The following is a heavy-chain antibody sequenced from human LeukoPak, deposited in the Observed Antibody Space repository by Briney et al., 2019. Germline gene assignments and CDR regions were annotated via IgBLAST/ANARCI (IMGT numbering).Heavy chain of an antibody. CDR2: IYNGGST. V-gene: IGHV3-66*02. J-gene: IGHJ4*02. CDR1: GFTVSSNY. CDR3: ARDPTVETGGGYFDY. D-gene: IGHD4-23*01. Sequence: GGSLRLSCAASGFTVSSNYMSWVRQAPGKGLEWVSVIYNGGSTYYADSVKGRFTISRDNAKNTLYLQMNSLRAEDTAVYYCARDPTVETGGGYFDYWGQGTLVTVSS.